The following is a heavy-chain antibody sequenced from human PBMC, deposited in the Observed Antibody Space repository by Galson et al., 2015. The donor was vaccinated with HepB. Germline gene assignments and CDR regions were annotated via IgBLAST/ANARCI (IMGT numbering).Heavy chain of an antibody. J-gene: IGHJ2*01. CDR2: TRNKANSYTT. CDR3: ASMYYYDSSGYLPGLRYFDL. V-gene: IGHV3-72*01. D-gene: IGHD3-22*01. CDR1: GFTFSDHY. Sequence: SLRLSCAASGFTFSDHYMDWVRQAPGKGLEWVGRTRNKANSYTTEYAASVKGRFTISRDDSKNSLYLQMNSLKTEDTAVYYCASMYYYDSSGYLPGLRYFDLWGRGTLVTVSS.